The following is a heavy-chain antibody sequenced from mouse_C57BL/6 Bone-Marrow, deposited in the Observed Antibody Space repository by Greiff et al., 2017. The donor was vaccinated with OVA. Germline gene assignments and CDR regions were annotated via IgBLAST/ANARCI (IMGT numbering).Heavy chain of an antibody. CDR1: GFNIKDDY. J-gene: IGHJ2*01. D-gene: IGHD2-2*01. CDR2: IDPENGDT. CDR3: TGMVTGYFDY. V-gene: IGHV14-4*01. Sequence: VQLQQSGAELVRPGASVKLSCTASGFNIKDDYMHLVKQRPEQGLEWIGWIDPENGDTEYASKFQGKATITADTSSNTAYLQLSSLTSEDTAVYYCTGMVTGYFDYWGQGTTLTVSS.